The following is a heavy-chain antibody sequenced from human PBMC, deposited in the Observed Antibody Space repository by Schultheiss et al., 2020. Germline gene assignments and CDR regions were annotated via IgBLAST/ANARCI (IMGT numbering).Heavy chain of an antibody. V-gene: IGHV4-61*01. Sequence: SQTLSLTCTVSGGSVSSGSYYWSWIRQPPGKGLEWIGEINHSGSTNYNPSLKSRVTISVDTSKNQFSLRLSSVTAADTAVYYCARPAGTPSYMDVWGKGTTVTVSS. CDR3: ARPAGTPSYMDV. CDR2: INHSGST. CDR1: GGSVSSGSYY. J-gene: IGHJ6*03. D-gene: IGHD6-19*01.